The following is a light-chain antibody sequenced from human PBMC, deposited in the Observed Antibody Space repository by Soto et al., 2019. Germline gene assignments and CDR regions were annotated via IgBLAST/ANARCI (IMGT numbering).Light chain of an antibody. CDR3: QQYGSSPT. Sequence: EIVLTQSPGTLSLSPGERATLSCRASQSVRSNYLAWYQQKAGQAPRLLFYGASNRATGIPDRFSGSGSGTDFTLTISRLEPEDFAVHYCQQYGSSPTFGGGTKVEIK. CDR1: QSVRSNY. CDR2: GAS. V-gene: IGKV3-20*01. J-gene: IGKJ4*01.